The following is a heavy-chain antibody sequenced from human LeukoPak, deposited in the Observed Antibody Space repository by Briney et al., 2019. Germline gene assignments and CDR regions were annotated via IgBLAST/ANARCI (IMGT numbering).Heavy chain of an antibody. Sequence: PGGSLRLSCAASGFTFSSYAMSWVRQAPGKGLEWVSAISGSGGSTYYADSVKGRFTISRDNPKNTLYLQMNGLRAEDTAVYYCAKANQLLYIIGDNGFDPWGQGPLVTVSS. V-gene: IGHV3-23*01. CDR1: GFTFSSYA. D-gene: IGHD2-2*02. CDR3: AKANQLLYIIGDNGFDP. CDR2: ISGSGGST. J-gene: IGHJ5*02.